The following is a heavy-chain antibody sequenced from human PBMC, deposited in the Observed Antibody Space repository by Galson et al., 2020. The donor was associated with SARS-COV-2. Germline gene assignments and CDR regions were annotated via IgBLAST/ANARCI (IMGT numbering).Heavy chain of an antibody. J-gene: IGHJ3*02. Sequence: GGSLRLSCAASGFIFSSYSMNWVRQAPGKGLEWVSFISSSSSFIYYADSVKGRFTISRDNAKNSLFLQMNSLRAEDTAVYYCATDSRLDAFDIWGQGTMVTVSS. CDR1: GFIFSSYS. D-gene: IGHD3-3*01. CDR2: ISSSSSFI. CDR3: ATDSRLDAFDI. V-gene: IGHV3-21*01.